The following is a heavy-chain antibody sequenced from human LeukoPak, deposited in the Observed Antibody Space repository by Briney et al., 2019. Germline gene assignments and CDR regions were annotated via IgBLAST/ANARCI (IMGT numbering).Heavy chain of an antibody. Sequence: PSETLSLTCTVSGGSISTYYWNWIRQPPGKGLEWIGYIYYSGSTNYNPSLKSRVTISVDTSKNQFSLKLSSVTAADTAVYYCAAGSGWYYYWGQGTLVTVSS. V-gene: IGHV4-59*01. CDR3: AAGSGWYYY. J-gene: IGHJ4*02. CDR1: GGSISTYY. D-gene: IGHD6-19*01. CDR2: IYYSGST.